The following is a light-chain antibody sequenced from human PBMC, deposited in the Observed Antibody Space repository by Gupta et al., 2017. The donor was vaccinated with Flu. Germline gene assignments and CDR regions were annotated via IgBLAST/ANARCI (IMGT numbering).Light chain of an antibody. Sequence: QSALTQPPSASGSPGQSVTISCTGTSSDVGDYNYVSWYQQHPGKAPKLMIYEVTKRPSGVPDRFSGSKSGITASLTVSGLQAEDEADYYCSSYAGSNNGVFGGGTKLTVL. CDR1: SSDVGDYNY. CDR3: SSYAGSNNGV. V-gene: IGLV2-8*01. J-gene: IGLJ3*02. CDR2: EVT.